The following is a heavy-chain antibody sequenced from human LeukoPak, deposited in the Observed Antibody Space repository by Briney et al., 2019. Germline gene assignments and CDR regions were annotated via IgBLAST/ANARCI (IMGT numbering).Heavy chain of an antibody. D-gene: IGHD6-13*01. CDR3: ARQGSVYSSSGTPGDY. V-gene: IGHV1-18*01. J-gene: IGHJ4*02. Sequence: GASVKVSCKASGYTFTSYGISWVRQAPGQGLEWMGWISAYNGNTNYAQKLQGRVTMTTDTSTSTAYMELRSLRPDDTAVYYCARQGSVYSSSGTPGDYWGQGTLVTVSS. CDR2: ISAYNGNT. CDR1: GYTFTSYG.